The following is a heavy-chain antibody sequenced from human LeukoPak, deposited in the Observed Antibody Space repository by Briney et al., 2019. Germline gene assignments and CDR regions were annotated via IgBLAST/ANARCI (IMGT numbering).Heavy chain of an antibody. D-gene: IGHD6-19*01. CDR3: ARGVAGTNDY. J-gene: IGHJ4*02. Sequence: PGGSLRLSCAASGFTLSGYYMSWIRQAPGKGLEWVSSISGSGSTIYYADSVKGRFTISRDNAKNSLYLQMNSLRAEDTAVYYCARGVAGTNDYWGQGTLVTVSS. CDR2: ISGSGSTI. CDR1: GFTLSGYY. V-gene: IGHV3-11*04.